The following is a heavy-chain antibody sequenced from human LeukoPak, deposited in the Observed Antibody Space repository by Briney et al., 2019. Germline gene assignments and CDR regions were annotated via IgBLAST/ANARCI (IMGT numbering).Heavy chain of an antibody. J-gene: IGHJ3*02. CDR3: ARAIVGATPDAFDI. Sequence: PSETESLTCAVYGGSFSGYYWSWLRQPPGKGLEWIGEINHSGSTNYNPSLKSRVTISVDTSKNQFSLERSSVTAADTAVYYCARAIVGATPDAFDIWGQGTMVTVSS. D-gene: IGHD1-26*01. V-gene: IGHV4-34*01. CDR2: INHSGST. CDR1: GGSFSGYY.